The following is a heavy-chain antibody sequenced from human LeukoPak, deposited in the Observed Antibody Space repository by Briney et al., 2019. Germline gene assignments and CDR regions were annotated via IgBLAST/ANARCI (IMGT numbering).Heavy chain of an antibody. CDR1: GGTFSSYA. J-gene: IGHJ1*01. CDR3: ASATTYASLFQH. Sequence: SVRVSCKASGGTFSSYAISWVRQAPGQGLEWMGRIIPILGIANYAQKFQGRVTITADKPTSTAYMELSSLRSEDTAVYYCASATTYASLFQHWGQGTLVTVSS. V-gene: IGHV1-69*04. CDR2: IIPILGIA. D-gene: IGHD5-12*01.